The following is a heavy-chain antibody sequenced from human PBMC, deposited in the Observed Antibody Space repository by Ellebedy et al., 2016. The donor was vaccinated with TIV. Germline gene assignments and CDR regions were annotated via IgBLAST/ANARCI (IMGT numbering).Heavy chain of an antibody. V-gene: IGHV3-7*01. CDR3: ARVGRYYYDSSGYYYFDY. CDR2: IKQDGSEK. Sequence: GESLKISXAASGFTFSSYWMSWVRQAPGKGLEWVANIKQDGSEKYYVDSVKGRFTISRDNAKNSLYLQMNSLRAEDTAVYYCARVGRYYYDSSGYYYFDYWGQGTLVTVSS. D-gene: IGHD3-22*01. CDR1: GFTFSSYW. J-gene: IGHJ4*02.